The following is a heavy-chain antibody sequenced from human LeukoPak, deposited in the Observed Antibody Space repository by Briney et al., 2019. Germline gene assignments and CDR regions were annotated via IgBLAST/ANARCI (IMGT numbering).Heavy chain of an antibody. V-gene: IGHV3-7*04. CDR1: GFAFSSYW. Sequence: PGGSLRPSCAASGFAFSSYWMSWVRQATGKGLEWVANIKQDVSEKYYVDSVNGRFTISRDDGKNTLYLHMTSLRDDYSSVYYCATDQRYAFDYWGQGILVTVSS. CDR2: IKQDVSEK. J-gene: IGHJ4*02. CDR3: ATDQRYAFDY. D-gene: IGHD3-9*01.